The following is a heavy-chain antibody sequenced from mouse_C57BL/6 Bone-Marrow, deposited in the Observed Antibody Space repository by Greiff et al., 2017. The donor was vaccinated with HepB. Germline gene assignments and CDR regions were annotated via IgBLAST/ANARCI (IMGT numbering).Heavy chain of an antibody. V-gene: IGHV1-81*01. Sequence: QVQLKESGAELARPGASVKLSCKASGYTFTSYGISWVKQRTGQGLEWIGEIYPRSGNTYYNEKFKGEATLTADKSSSTAYMELRSLTSEDSAVYFCADYYGSSYGDYWGQGTTLTVSS. CDR1: GYTFTSYG. CDR2: IYPRSGNT. D-gene: IGHD1-1*01. CDR3: ADYYGSSYGDY. J-gene: IGHJ2*01.